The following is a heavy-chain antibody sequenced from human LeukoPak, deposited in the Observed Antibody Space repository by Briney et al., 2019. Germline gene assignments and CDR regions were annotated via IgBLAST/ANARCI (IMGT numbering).Heavy chain of an antibody. CDR3: ARALNDYGDYVFDY. J-gene: IGHJ4*02. D-gene: IGHD4-17*01. V-gene: IGHV3-21*01. CDR2: ISSSSNYI. Sequence: PGGSLRLSCAASGFTFSIYSMNWVRQAPGKGLEWVSSISSSSNYIYYADSVKGRFTISRDNAENSLYLQMNSLRAEDTAVYYCARALNDYGDYVFDYWGQGTLVTVSS. CDR1: GFTFSIYS.